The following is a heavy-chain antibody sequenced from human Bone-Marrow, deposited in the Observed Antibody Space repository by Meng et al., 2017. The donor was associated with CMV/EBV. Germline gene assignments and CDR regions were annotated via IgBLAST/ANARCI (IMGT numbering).Heavy chain of an antibody. V-gene: IGHV4-34*01. CDR3: ARGLRNYGMDV. CDR2: INHSGST. Sequence: GSLGLSCAVYGGSFSGYYWSWIRQPPGKGLEWIGEINHSGSTNYNPSLKSRVTISVDTSKNQFSLKLSSVTAADTAVYYCARGLRNYGMDVWGQGSTVTVSS. CDR1: GGSFSGYY. J-gene: IGHJ6*02.